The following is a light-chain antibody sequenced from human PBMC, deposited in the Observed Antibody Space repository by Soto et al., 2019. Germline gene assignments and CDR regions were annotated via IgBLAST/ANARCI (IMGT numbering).Light chain of an antibody. J-gene: IGLJ2*01. V-gene: IGLV2-11*01. CDR1: SSDVGGYNY. CDR3: CSYAGSYTFDVV. Sequence: TKTSSDVGGYNYVSWYQQHPGKAPKLMIYDVSKRPSGVPDRFSGSKSGNTASLTISGLQAEDEADYYCCSYAGSYTFDVVFGGGTKVTVL. CDR2: DVS.